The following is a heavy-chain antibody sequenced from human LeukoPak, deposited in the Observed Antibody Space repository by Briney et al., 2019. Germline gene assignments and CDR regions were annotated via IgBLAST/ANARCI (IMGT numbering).Heavy chain of an antibody. CDR2: NYYSGST. CDR3: ARGAVEMATVTFDY. V-gene: IGHV4-59*11. J-gene: IGHJ4*02. D-gene: IGHD5-24*01. CDR1: GGSISSHY. Sequence: SETLSLTCTVSGGSISSHYWSWIRQPPGKGLEWIGYNYYSGSTNYNPSLKSRVTISVDTSKNQFSLKLSSVTAADTAVYYCARGAVEMATVTFDYWGQGTLVTVSS.